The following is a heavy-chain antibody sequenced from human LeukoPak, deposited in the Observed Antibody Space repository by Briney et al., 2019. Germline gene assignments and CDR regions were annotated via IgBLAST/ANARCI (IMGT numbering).Heavy chain of an antibody. V-gene: IGHV4-34*01. J-gene: IGHJ5*02. Sequence: SETLSLTCAVYGGSFSGYYWSWIRQPPGKGLEWIGEINHSGSTNYNPSLKSRVTISVDTSKNQFSLKLSSVTAADTAVYYCARGGLVTRGPWFDPWGQGTLVTASS. CDR2: INHSGST. CDR1: GGSFSGYY. CDR3: ARGGLVTRGPWFDP. D-gene: IGHD3/OR15-3a*01.